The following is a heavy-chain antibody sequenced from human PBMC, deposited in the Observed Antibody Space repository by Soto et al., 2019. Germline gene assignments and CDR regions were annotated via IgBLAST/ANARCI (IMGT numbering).Heavy chain of an antibody. D-gene: IGHD6-13*01. Sequence: GGSLRLSCAASGFTFSSYAMSWVRQAPGKGLEWVSAISGSGGGTYYADSVKGRFTISRDNSKNTLYLQMKSLRAEDTAVYYCEKVKIAAAGTCSNVHYSSMAVWGKGTTGTASS. CDR2: ISGSGGGT. CDR3: EKVKIAAAGTCSNVHYSSMAV. CDR1: GFTFSSYA. J-gene: IGHJ6*04. V-gene: IGHV3-23*01.